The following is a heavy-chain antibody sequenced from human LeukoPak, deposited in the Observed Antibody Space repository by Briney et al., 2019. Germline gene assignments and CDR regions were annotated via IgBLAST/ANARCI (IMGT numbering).Heavy chain of an antibody. CDR3: AKGRDGDYVGNWFDP. CDR2: ISGSGGST. D-gene: IGHD4-17*01. J-gene: IGHJ5*02. Sequence: GGSLRLSCAASGFTFSCYAMSWVRQAPGKGLEWVSAISGSGGSTYYADSVKGRFTISRDNSKNTLYLQMNSLRAEDTALYYCAKGRDGDYVGNWFDPWGQGTLVTVSS. CDR1: GFTFSCYA. V-gene: IGHV3-23*01.